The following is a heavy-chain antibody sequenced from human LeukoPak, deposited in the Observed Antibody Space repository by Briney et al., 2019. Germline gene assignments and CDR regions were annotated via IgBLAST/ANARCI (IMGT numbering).Heavy chain of an antibody. CDR1: GYNFNTYW. J-gene: IGHJ4*02. Sequence: GGSLKISGRGFGYNFNTYWVAWVRQLPGKGLGWMGIIRPMNSDVRYSPSFQGQVTISADRSINTAYLQWSSLTASDTAMYYCASRPFETAVVPWDFYWGQGTQVTVSS. D-gene: IGHD4-23*01. CDR3: ASRPFETAVVPWDFY. V-gene: IGHV5-51*01. CDR2: IRPMNSDV.